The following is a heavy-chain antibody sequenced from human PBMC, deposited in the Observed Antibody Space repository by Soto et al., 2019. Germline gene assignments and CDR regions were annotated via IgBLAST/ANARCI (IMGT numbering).Heavy chain of an antibody. V-gene: IGHV3-30*18. CDR1: EFFFTSYA. D-gene: IGHD3-22*01. J-gene: IGHJ4*02. CDR3: AKDPIRYYDSSGYYSRRDTDC. Sequence: PGGSLRPSCQTSEFFFTSYAMHWVRRAPGKGLEGVAVISYDGRKKFYADSVKGRFTISRDNSKNTLYLQMNSLRAEDTAVYYCAKDPIRYYDSSGYYSRRDTDCWGQGTLVTVSS. CDR2: ISYDGRKK.